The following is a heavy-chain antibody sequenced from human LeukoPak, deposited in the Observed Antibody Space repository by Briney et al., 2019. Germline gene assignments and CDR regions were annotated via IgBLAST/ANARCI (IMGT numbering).Heavy chain of an antibody. J-gene: IGHJ4*02. CDR2: ISGSGSGGST. CDR1: GFTFSSSA. CDR3: ARSFFQWNYGFCLDS. V-gene: IGHV3-23*01. Sequence: PGGSLRLSCAASGFTFSSSAMSWVRQAPGKGLEWVSSISGSGSGGSTYYADSVKGRFTISRDNSRSILYLQMNSLRPEDTAVYSCARSFFQWNYGFCLDSWGQGTLVTVSS. D-gene: IGHD1-7*01.